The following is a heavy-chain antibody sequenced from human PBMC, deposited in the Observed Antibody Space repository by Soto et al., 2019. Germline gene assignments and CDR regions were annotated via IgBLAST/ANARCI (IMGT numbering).Heavy chain of an antibody. Sequence: GASVKVSCKASGYTFTSYAMHWVRQAPGQRLEWMGWINAGNGNTKYSQKFQGRVTITRDTSASTAYMELSSLRSEDTAVYYCARSIVVLTALAYWGQGTLVTVSS. CDR1: GYTFTSYA. J-gene: IGHJ4*02. D-gene: IGHD2-21*02. CDR3: ARSIVVLTALAY. CDR2: INAGNGNT. V-gene: IGHV1-3*01.